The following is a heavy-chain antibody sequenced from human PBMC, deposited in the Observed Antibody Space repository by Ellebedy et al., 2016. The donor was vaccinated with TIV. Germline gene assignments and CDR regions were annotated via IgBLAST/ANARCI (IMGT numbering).Heavy chain of an antibody. V-gene: IGHV1-2*02. CDR2: INPNSGDT. J-gene: IGHJ4*02. CDR3: ARDRTYAY. Sequence: AASVKVSCKASGYTFTGYYMHWVRQAPGQGLEWMGWINPNSGDTKYAQKFQVRVTVTSDTSISTAYMELSSLRSDDTDVYYCARDRTYAYWGQGTLVTVSS. CDR1: GYTFTGYY. D-gene: IGHD2-2*01.